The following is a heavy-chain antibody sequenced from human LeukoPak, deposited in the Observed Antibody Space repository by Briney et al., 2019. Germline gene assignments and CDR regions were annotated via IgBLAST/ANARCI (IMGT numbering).Heavy chain of an antibody. V-gene: IGHV3-21*01. J-gene: IGHJ4*02. CDR2: IPGSSSSK. D-gene: IGHD2-15*01. CDR3: ARSLGYCSGGSCFPLDY. CDR1: GFTFSSYT. Sequence: GGSLRLSCVASGFTFSSYTMNWVRQAPGKGLEWVSSIPGSSSSKYYADSVKGRFTISRDNTKNSLYLQMNSLRAEDTAVYYCARSLGYCSGGSCFPLDYWGQGTLVTVSS.